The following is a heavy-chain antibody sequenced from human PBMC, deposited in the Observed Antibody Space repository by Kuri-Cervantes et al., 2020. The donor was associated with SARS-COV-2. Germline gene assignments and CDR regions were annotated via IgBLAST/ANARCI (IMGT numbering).Heavy chain of an antibody. D-gene: IGHD3-9*01. CDR3: ARDRTILDYFDY. V-gene: IGHV3-74*01. J-gene: IGHJ4*02. CDR1: GFTFSSYW. CDR2: INSDGSST. Sequence: GGSLRLSCAASGFTFSSYWMHWVRQAPGKGLVWVSRINSDGSSTSYANSVKGRFTISRDNAKNTLYLQMNSLRAEDTAVYYCARDRTILDYFDYWGQGTLVTVSS.